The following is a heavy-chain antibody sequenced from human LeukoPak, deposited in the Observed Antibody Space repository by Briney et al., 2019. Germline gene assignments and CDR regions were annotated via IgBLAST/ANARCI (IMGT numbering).Heavy chain of an antibody. CDR2: IYYSGST. J-gene: IGHJ4*02. Sequence: PSETLSLTCTVSGGSISSSSYYWGWIRQPPGKGLEWIGSIYYSGSTYYNPSLKSRVTISVDTSKNQFSLKLSSVTAADTAVYYCARREVYGDYYFDYWGQGTLVTVSS. CDR1: GGSISSSSYY. CDR3: ARREVYGDYYFDY. D-gene: IGHD4-17*01. V-gene: IGHV4-39*01.